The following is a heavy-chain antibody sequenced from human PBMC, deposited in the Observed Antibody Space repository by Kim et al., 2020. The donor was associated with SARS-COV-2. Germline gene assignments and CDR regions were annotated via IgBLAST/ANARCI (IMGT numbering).Heavy chain of an antibody. Sequence: GGSLRLSCAASGFTFSSYAMHWVRQAPGKGLEWVAVISYDGSNKYYVDSVKGRFTISRDNSKNTLYLQMNSLRAEDTAVYYCARDRWCVVPAAPYYYYGMDVWGQGTTVTVSS. D-gene: IGHD2-2*01. CDR2: ISYDGSNK. CDR3: ARDRWCVVPAAPYYYYGMDV. V-gene: IGHV3-30*04. CDR1: GFTFSSYA. J-gene: IGHJ6*02.